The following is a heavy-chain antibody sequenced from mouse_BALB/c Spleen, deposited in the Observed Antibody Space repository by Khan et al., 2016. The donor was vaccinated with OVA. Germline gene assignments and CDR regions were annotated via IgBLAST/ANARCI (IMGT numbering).Heavy chain of an antibody. CDR3: SRGNYCGYYFDY. J-gene: IGHJ2*01. CDR2: ISYSGVT. V-gene: IGHV3-2*02. CDR1: GYSITSGYA. D-gene: IGHD1-1*01. Sequence: EVQLQESGPGLVKPSQSLSLTCTVTGYSITSGYAWNWIRQFPGNKLEWMGYISYSGVTSYTPSLKSRISITRDTSKNQFFLMLNSVTTEDTATYYCSRGNYCGYYFDYWGQGTTLTVSS.